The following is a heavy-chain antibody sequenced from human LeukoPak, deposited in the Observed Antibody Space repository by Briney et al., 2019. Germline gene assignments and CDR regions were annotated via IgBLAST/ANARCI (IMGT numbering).Heavy chain of an antibody. CDR2: IYYSGST. V-gene: IGHV4-59*01. CDR1: GGSISSYH. J-gene: IGHJ4*02. Sequence: SETLSLTRTVSGGSISSYHWNWIRQPPGQGLEWIGYIYYSGSTNYNPSLKSRVTISVDTSKNQFSLKLSSVTAADTAVYYCAGGWGYFDYWGQGTLVTVSS. CDR3: AGGWGYFDY. D-gene: IGHD3-16*01.